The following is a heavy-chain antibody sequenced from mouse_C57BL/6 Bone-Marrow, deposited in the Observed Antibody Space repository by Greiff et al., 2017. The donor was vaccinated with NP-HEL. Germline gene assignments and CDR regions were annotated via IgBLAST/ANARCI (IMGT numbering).Heavy chain of an antibody. CDR3: ARDSGYAFDY. CDR1: GYTFTSYW. D-gene: IGHD3-2*02. Sequence: QVHVKQPGTELVKPGASVKLSCKASGYTFTSYWMHWLKQRPGQGLEWIGNINPNNGGTTDNEKFKTKATLTVDKSSSTAYMQLSSLTSEDSAVYYCARDSGYAFDYWGQGTTLTVSS. CDR2: INPNNGGT. J-gene: IGHJ2*01. V-gene: IGHV1-53*01.